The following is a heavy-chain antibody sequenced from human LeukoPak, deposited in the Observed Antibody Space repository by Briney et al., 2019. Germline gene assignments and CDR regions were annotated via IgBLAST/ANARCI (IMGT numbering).Heavy chain of an antibody. CDR1: GGSISSGSYY. CDR2: IYTSGST. Sequence: PSETLSLTCTVSGGSISSGSYYWRWLRQPAGKGLEWIGRIYTSGSTNYNPSLKSRVTISVDTSKNQFSLKLSSVTAADTAVYYCARDRCSSTSCYPDYWGQGTLVTVSS. J-gene: IGHJ4*02. V-gene: IGHV4-61*02. D-gene: IGHD2-2*01. CDR3: ARDRCSSTSCYPDY.